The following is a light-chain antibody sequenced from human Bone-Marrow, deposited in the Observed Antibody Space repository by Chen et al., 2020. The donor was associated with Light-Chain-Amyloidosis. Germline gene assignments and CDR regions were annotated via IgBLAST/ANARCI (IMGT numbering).Light chain of an antibody. CDR1: QSVLYSSNNQNY. J-gene: IGKJ3*01. Sequence: DLVMTQSPDSLAVSLAERATINCKSSQSVLYSSNNQNYLAWYQQKPGQPPKLLISWASTRESGVPDRFTGSGSGTDFTLTISSLQAEDVAVYYCQQYYSAPFTFGPGTKVNIK. CDR2: WAS. V-gene: IGKV4-1*01. CDR3: QQYYSAPFT.